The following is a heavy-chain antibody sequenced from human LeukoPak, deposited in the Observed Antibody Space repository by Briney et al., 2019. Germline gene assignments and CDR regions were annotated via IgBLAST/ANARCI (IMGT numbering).Heavy chain of an antibody. D-gene: IGHD5-18*01. CDR1: GITFSNYA. CDR2: INGSAHKI. V-gene: IGHV3-23*01. J-gene: IGHJ4*02. Sequence: GGSLRLSCVASGITFSNYAVSWVRQAPGKGLDWVSVINGSAHKIRYADTVQGRFTISRDNAENTVYLQMNNLRVEDTAVYYCAGRRTGYSAGYGHWGQGTLVTVSS. CDR3: AGRRTGYSAGYGH.